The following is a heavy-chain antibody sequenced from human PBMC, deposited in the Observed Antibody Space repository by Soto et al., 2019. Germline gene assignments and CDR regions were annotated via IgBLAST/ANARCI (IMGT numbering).Heavy chain of an antibody. CDR1: GGSLSNANYF. Sequence: PSETLSLTSSVSGGSLSNANYFWSWIRQHPGKGLEWIGYIYYTGSTFYNPTLKSRLTISVDTSKSQFSLDLSSVTAADTTIYYWARVYIASCGGYSCPGWGDSCGQGTLVIVS. CDR3: ARVYIASCGGYSCPGWGDS. D-gene: IGHD5-18*01. V-gene: IGHV4-31*03. J-gene: IGHJ5*01. CDR2: IYYTGST.